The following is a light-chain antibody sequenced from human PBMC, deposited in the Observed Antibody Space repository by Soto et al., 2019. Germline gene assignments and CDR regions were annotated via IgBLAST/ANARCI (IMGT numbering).Light chain of an antibody. CDR2: GNS. CDR3: QPYDSSHVV. V-gene: IGLV1-40*01. Sequence: QSALTQPPSVSGAPGQRVTISCTGSSSNIGAGYDVHWYQQLPGTAPKLLIYGNSNRPSGVPDRFSGSKSGTSASLAITGLQAEDEADYYCQPYDSSHVVFGGGTKLTVL. J-gene: IGLJ2*01. CDR1: SSNIGAGYD.